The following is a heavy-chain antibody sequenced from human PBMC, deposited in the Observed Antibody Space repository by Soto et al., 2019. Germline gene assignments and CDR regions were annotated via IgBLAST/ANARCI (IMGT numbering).Heavy chain of an antibody. V-gene: IGHV3-49*04. Sequence: GGSLRLSCAASGFTFSSYAMSWVRQAPKKGLEWLGLIRSEANGGTIEYAASVKGRFAISRDDSKSVAYLQMNSLKTEDTAVYYCPITYCSTTSCHYYYGMDVWGQGTTVTVSS. D-gene: IGHD2-2*01. CDR3: PITYCSTTSCHYYYGMDV. CDR1: GFTFSSYA. J-gene: IGHJ6*02. CDR2: IRSEANGGTI.